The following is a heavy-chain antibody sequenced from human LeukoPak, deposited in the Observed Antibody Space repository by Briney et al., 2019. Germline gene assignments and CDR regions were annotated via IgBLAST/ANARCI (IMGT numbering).Heavy chain of an antibody. D-gene: IGHD2-15*01. V-gene: IGHV3-23*01. CDR1: GFTFRDYA. J-gene: IGHJ6*02. CDR2: ISGNGGST. Sequence: PGGSLRLSCAASGFTFRDYAMSWVRQAPGKGLEWVSAISGNGGSTYYADSVMGRFTISRDNSKNTLHLQLNSLRDEDTAMYYCAMRPADCSSSSCPTINRYYYGMDVWGQGTTVIVSS. CDR3: AMRPADCSSSSCPTINRYYYGMDV.